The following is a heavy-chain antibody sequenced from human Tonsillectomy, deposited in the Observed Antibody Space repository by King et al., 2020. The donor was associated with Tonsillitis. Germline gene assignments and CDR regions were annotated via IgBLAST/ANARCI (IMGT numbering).Heavy chain of an antibody. CDR3: AKVSFYGSGSPLGDAFDI. V-gene: IGHV1-18*01. J-gene: IGHJ3*02. D-gene: IGHD3-10*01. CDR1: GYTFTSYG. Sequence: QLVQSGAEVKKPGASVKVSCKASGYTFTSYGISWVRQAXGQGLXWXGXXXXXNGNXXYXXXLQGRVTMTTDTXTSTAYMELGSLRSDDTAVYYCAKVSFYGSGSPLGDAFDIWGQGTMVTVSS. CDR2: XXXXNGNX.